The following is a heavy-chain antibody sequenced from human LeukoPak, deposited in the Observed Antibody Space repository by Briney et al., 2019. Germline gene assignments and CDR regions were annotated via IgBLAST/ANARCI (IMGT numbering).Heavy chain of an antibody. J-gene: IGHJ3*01. CDR2: ISPYDGNT. CDR3: ARVWPPNAVDRGMTYSDFTALDV. CDR1: NYTFASYG. Sequence: ASVKVSCKASNYTFASYGLSWVRRAPGQGLQWVGWISPYDGNTNYAQRFQARVTMSIDKSTRTVYMELRRLRLDDTAVYYCARVWPPNAVDRGMTYSDFTALDVWGQGTTVIVSS. D-gene: IGHD1-20*01. V-gene: IGHV1-18*01.